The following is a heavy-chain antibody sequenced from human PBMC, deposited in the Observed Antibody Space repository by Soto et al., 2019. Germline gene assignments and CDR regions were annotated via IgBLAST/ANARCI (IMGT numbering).Heavy chain of an antibody. CDR1: GNRLSDLS. CDR3: ATAPQLEDRVDPMNT. J-gene: IGHJ3*02. Sequence: QVQLLQSGAEVKKPGASVKVSCKVSGNRLSDLSMHWVRQAPGKGLEWMGGFDPEDGEIVYAQKLQGRVTMTEDTSTDTAHMELSSLGSEDTAVYYCATAPQLEDRVDPMNTWGHGTMVTVSS. D-gene: IGHD3-22*01. V-gene: IGHV1-24*01. CDR2: FDPEDGEI.